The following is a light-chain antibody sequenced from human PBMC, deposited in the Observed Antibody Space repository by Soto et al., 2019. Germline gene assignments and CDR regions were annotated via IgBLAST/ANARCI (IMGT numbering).Light chain of an antibody. CDR1: QSVSSY. CDR2: DAS. J-gene: IGKJ1*01. V-gene: IGKV3-11*01. Sequence: EIVLTQSPATLSLSPGERATLSCRASQSVSSYLAWYQHKPGQAPRLLIYDASNRATGIPARFSGSGSGTDFTLTISSLEPEDFAVYYCQQRSTFGQGTKVEIK. CDR3: QQRST.